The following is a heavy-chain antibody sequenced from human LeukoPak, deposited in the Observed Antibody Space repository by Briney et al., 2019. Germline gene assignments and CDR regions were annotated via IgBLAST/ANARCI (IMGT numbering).Heavy chain of an antibody. CDR3: TKDRISEETYNWFDP. CDR1: GFTFSSYG. D-gene: IGHD2-15*01. V-gene: IGHV3-30*18. Sequence: GGSLRLSCAASGFTFSSYGMHWVRQAPGKGLEWVAVISYDGSNKYYADSVKGRFTISRDNSKNTLYLQMNSLRAEDTAVYYCTKDRISEETYNWFDPWGQGTLVTVSS. CDR2: ISYDGSNK. J-gene: IGHJ5*02.